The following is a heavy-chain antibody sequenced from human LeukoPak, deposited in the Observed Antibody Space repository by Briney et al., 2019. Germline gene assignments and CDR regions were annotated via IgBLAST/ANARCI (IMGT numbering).Heavy chain of an antibody. D-gene: IGHD4-23*01. V-gene: IGHV4-59*01. CDR2: IYYSGST. Sequence: SETLSLTCTVSGGSISNYYWSWIRQPPGKGLEWIGYIYYSGSTNYNPSLKSRVTISVDTSKNQFSLKLSSVTAADTAVYYCARERAPYGGNPNDAFDIWGQGTMVTVSS. CDR1: GGSISNYY. CDR3: ARERAPYGGNPNDAFDI. J-gene: IGHJ3*02.